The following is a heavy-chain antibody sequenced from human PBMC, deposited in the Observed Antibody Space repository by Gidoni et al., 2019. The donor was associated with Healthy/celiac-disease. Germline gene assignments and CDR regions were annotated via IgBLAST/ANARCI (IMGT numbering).Heavy chain of an antibody. Sequence: QVQLQESGPGLVKPSETLSLTCTVSGGSISSYYWSWIRQPPGKGLEWIGYIYYSGSTNYNPSLKSRVTISVDTSKNQFSLKLSSVTAADTAVYYCARDRRYSSSSSYYYYYGMDVWGQGTTVTVSS. J-gene: IGHJ6*02. CDR3: ARDRRYSSSSSYYYYYGMDV. CDR1: GGSISSYY. CDR2: IYYSGST. V-gene: IGHV4-59*01. D-gene: IGHD6-6*01.